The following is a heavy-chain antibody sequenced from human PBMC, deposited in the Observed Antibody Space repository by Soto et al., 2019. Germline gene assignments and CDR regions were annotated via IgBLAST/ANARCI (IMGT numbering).Heavy chain of an antibody. J-gene: IGHJ4*02. V-gene: IGHV3-23*01. D-gene: IGHD2-2*01. CDR2: ISASGGST. CDR1: GFTFSNYP. CDR3: AKEQTHSEADTSSIFDY. Sequence: EVQLLESGGGFVEPGWSLRLSCAASGFTFSNYPMTWVRQAPGKGLEWVSSISASGGSTYYADSVKGRFTISRDNPKNTISLQKNSLRAEETAVYYCAKEQTHSEADTSSIFDYWGQGTLVTVSS.